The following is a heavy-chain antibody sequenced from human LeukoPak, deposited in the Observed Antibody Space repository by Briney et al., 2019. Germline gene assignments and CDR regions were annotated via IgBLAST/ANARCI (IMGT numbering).Heavy chain of an antibody. J-gene: IGHJ5*02. CDR3: ARDHYYGSDPNWFDP. CDR1: GFTFSSYW. Sequence: GGSLRLSCAASGFTFSSYWMSWVRQAPGKGLEWVANIKQDGSEKYYVDSVKGRFTISSDNAKNSLYLQMNSLRAEDTAVYYCARDHYYGSDPNWFDPWGQGTLVTVSS. CDR2: IKQDGSEK. V-gene: IGHV3-7*01. D-gene: IGHD3-10*01.